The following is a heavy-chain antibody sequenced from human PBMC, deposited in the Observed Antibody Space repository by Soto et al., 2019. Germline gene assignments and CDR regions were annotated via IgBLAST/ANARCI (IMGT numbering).Heavy chain of an antibody. J-gene: IGHJ4*02. D-gene: IGHD3-9*01. CDR1: GFTFSSYA. CDR3: EKGYFDWLLLFDY. V-gene: IGHV3-23*01. CDR2: ISGSVGST. Sequence: EVQLLESGGGWVQPGGSLRLSCAASGFTFSSYAMSWVRQAPGKGLEWVSAISGSVGSTYYADSVKGRFTISRDNAKNTLYLQMNSLRAADTAVYYCEKGYFDWLLLFDYWGQGTLVTVSS.